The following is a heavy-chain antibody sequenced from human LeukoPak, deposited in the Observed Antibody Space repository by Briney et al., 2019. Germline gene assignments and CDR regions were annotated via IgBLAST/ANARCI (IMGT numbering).Heavy chain of an antibody. CDR3: ARVGSGLNLYYFDY. CDR2: FYSGGST. V-gene: IGHV4-59*12. D-gene: IGHD3-3*01. CDR1: GGSISGYY. J-gene: IGHJ4*02. Sequence: SETLSLTCTVSGGSISGYYWSWIRQPPGKGLEWIGNFYSGGSTYYNPSLKSRVAISEDTSGKQFSLRLGSVTAADTAVYFCARVGSGLNLYYFDYWGQGILVTVSS.